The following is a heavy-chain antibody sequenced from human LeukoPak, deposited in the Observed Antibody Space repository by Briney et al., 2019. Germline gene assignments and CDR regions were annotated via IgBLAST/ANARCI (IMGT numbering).Heavy chain of an antibody. Sequence: SETLSLTCTVSGGSISSYYWSWIRQPAGKGLEWIGRIYTSGSTNYNPSLKSRVTMSVDTSKNQFSLKLSSVTAADTAVYYCASGGYSYGSDWFDPWGQGTLVTVSS. V-gene: IGHV4-4*07. D-gene: IGHD5-18*01. J-gene: IGHJ5*02. CDR2: IYTSGST. CDR3: ASGGYSYGSDWFDP. CDR1: GGSISSYY.